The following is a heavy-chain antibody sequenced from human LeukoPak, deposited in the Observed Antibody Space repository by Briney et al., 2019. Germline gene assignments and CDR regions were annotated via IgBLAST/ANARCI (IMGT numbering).Heavy chain of an antibody. CDR1: GTSMNSYY. Sequence: SETLSLTCTVSGTSMNSYYWSWIRQPPGKGLEWIGYIYYSGSTNYNPSLKSRVTISVDTSKNQFSLKLSSVTAADTAVYYCARELTIFGVVTNDYWGQGTLVTVSS. J-gene: IGHJ4*02. CDR3: ARELTIFGVVTNDY. D-gene: IGHD3-3*01. CDR2: IYYSGST. V-gene: IGHV4-59*12.